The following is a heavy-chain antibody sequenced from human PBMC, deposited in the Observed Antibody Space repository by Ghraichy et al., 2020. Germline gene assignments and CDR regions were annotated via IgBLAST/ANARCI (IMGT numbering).Heavy chain of an antibody. D-gene: IGHD3-3*01. Sequence: SETRSLTCTVSGGSINSYYWSWIRQPPGKGLEWIGYIYYSGSTHYNPSLKSRVTISVDTSKNQFSLKLSSVTAADTAVYYCARQDFWSGYYTRAFDIWGQGTMVTVSS. V-gene: IGHV4-59*08. CDR3: ARQDFWSGYYTRAFDI. CDR2: IYYSGST. CDR1: GGSINSYY. J-gene: IGHJ3*02.